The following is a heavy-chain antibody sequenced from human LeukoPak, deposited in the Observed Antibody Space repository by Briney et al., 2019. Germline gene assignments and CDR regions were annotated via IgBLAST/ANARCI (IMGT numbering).Heavy chain of an antibody. D-gene: IGHD1-26*01. Sequence: SQTLSLTCSVSGGSISSYYWSWIRQPPGKGLEWIGNIHYSGSTNYNPSLKSRVTISVDTSKNQVSLKLSSVTAADTAVYYCARRYSGSSRTDVWGQGTTVTVSS. CDR1: GGSISSYY. CDR2: IHYSGST. J-gene: IGHJ6*02. CDR3: ARRYSGSSRTDV. V-gene: IGHV4-59*08.